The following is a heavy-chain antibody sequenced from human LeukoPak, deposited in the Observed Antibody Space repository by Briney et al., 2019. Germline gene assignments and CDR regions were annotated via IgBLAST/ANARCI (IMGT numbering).Heavy chain of an antibody. CDR1: GFTFSNSA. CDR2: IVVASGKT. D-gene: IGHD2-8*02. J-gene: IGHJ6*04. Sequence: ASVKGSCKASGFTFSNSAVQWVRQARGQRLEWIGWIVVASGKTNYAQSFQGRLTVSRDMSTSTAYMEVGSLRSEDTAVYYCAAASVAPGGHFYGMDVWGKGTTVTVSS. V-gene: IGHV1-58*01. CDR3: AAASVAPGGHFYGMDV.